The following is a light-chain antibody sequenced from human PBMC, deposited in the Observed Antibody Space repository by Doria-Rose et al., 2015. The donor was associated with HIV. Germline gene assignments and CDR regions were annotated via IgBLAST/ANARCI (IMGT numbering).Light chain of an antibody. CDR3: QQYSQWPPYT. CDR1: QGIGSD. CDR2: RAS. Sequence: EIVMTQSPATLSVSPGERATLSCRASQGIGSDLALYQQKPGQAPRLLIYRASIRATGIPPRFTGGGSGTEFTLTISSLQSEDFAVYFCQQYSQWPPYTFGQGTKLEVE. V-gene: IGKV3-15*01. J-gene: IGKJ2*01.